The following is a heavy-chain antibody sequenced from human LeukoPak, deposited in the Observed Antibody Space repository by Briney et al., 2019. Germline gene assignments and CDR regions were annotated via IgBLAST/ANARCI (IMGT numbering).Heavy chain of an antibody. CDR1: GFTFSEYS. Sequence: GGSLRLSCAASGFTFSEYSMNWVGQTPGKGLEWVASTSSGSSWIYYADSVRGRFTISRDNAKNLLYLQMNSLRVEDTAIYYCARDAGGRTQREGWFDPWGQGTLVTVSS. D-gene: IGHD1-1*01. J-gene: IGHJ5*02. V-gene: IGHV3-21*06. CDR3: ARDAGGRTQREGWFDP. CDR2: TSSGSSWI.